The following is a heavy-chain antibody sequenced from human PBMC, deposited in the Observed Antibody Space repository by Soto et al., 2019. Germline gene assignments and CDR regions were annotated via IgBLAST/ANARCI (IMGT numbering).Heavy chain of an antibody. V-gene: IGHV1-24*01. CDR3: ARDRGYWDILTGYYQPQYFDY. CDR2: FDPEDGET. CDR1: GYTLTELS. Sequence: ASVKVSCKVSGYTLTELSMHWVRQAPGKGLEWMGGFDPEDGETIYAQKFQGRVTMTEDTSTDTLYLQMNSLRAEDTAVYYCARDRGYWDILTGYYQPQYFDYWGQGTLVTVSS. D-gene: IGHD3-9*01. J-gene: IGHJ4*02.